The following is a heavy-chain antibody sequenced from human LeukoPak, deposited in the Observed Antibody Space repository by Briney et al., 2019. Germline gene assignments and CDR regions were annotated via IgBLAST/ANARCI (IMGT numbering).Heavy chain of an antibody. Sequence: QAGGSLRLSCAASGFTFSSYAMSWVRQAPGKGLEWVSAISGSGGGTYYADSVKGRFTISRDNSKNTLYLQMNSLRAEDTAVYYCANEPTELPGYYWGQGTLVTVSS. J-gene: IGHJ4*02. D-gene: IGHD2-15*01. CDR2: ISGSGGGT. CDR3: ANEPTELPGYY. CDR1: GFTFSSYA. V-gene: IGHV3-23*01.